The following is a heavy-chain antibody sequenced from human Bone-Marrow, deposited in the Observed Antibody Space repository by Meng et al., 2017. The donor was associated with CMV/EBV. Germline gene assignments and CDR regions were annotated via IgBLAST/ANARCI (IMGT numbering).Heavy chain of an antibody. Sequence: GGSRRLASTASRFTFGAYAMSWVRRAPGKGMEWEGCIRRKAYGGATEGATSVTDRFTITSDESTSIASRTMNSMKTEDRAVYYCTRYSVFVDYYGSGSYDYWGQGTLVTVSS. J-gene: IGHJ4*02. CDR3: TRYSVFVDYYGSGSYDY. CDR2: IRRKAYGGAT. D-gene: IGHD3-10*01. CDR1: RFTFGAYA. V-gene: IGHV3-49*04.